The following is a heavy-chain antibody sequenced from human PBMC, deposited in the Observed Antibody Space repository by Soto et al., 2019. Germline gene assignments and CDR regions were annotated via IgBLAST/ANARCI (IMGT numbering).Heavy chain of an antibody. D-gene: IGHD3-10*01. Sequence: EVPLVQSGAEVKKPGESLKIPCKGSGYSFSNYWLGWVRQLPGKGLEWMGILYPGDSTNRYNPSFQGQVTFSADKSISTAYLQWSSLKASDTAMYYCARRGYYGSGSYNSRNAFDIWGLGTMVTVSS. CDR2: LYPGDSTN. CDR3: ARRGYYGSGSYNSRNAFDI. J-gene: IGHJ3*02. CDR1: GYSFSNYW. V-gene: IGHV5-51*03.